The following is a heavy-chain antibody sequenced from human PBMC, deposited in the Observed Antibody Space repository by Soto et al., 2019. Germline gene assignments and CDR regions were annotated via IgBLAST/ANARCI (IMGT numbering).Heavy chain of an antibody. CDR3: ARSYSSGWSRTAEYFQH. J-gene: IGHJ1*01. Sequence: ASVKVSCKASGYTFTSYYMHWVRQPPGQGLEWMGIINPSGGSTSYAQKFQGRVTMTRDTSTSTVYMELSSLRSEDTAVYYCARSYSSGWSRTAEYFQHWGQGTLVTVSS. CDR2: INPSGGST. D-gene: IGHD6-19*01. V-gene: IGHV1-46*01. CDR1: GYTFTSYY.